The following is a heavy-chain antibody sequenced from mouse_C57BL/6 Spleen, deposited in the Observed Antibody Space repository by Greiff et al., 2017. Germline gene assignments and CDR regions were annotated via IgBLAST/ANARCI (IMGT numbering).Heavy chain of an antibody. V-gene: IGHV1-39*01. CDR1: GYSFTDYN. CDR2: INPTYGTT. D-gene: IGHD1-1*01. CDR3: ARQGSRAMDY. J-gene: IGHJ4*01. Sequence: EVQLQQSGPELVTPGASVKISCKASGYSFTDYNMNWVKPSNGTSLEWIGVINPTYGTTSYNQKCKGKATLTVDQSSSTAYMQLNSLTSEDSAVYYCARQGSRAMDYWGQGTSVTVSS.